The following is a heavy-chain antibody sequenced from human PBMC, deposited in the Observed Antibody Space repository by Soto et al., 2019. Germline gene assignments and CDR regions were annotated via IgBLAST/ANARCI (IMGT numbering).Heavy chain of an antibody. Sequence: GGSLTHSCASSGCSFRSYAMSWVRQATGKGLEWVSAISGSGGSTYYADSVKGRFTISRDNSKNTLYLQMNSLRAEDTAVYYCAKPPWGDFWSGETQYYFDYWGQGTLVTVSS. CDR3: AKPPWGDFWSGETQYYFDY. CDR2: ISGSGGST. CDR1: GCSFRSYA. D-gene: IGHD3-3*01. V-gene: IGHV3-23*01. J-gene: IGHJ4*02.